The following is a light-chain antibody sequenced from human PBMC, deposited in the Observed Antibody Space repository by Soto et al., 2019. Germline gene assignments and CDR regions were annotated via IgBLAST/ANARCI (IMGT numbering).Light chain of an antibody. CDR2: GNS. CDR3: QSYDSSLSVYVV. CDR1: SSNIGAGYD. Sequence: QSVLTQPPSVSGAPGQRVTISCTGSSSNIGAGYDVQWYQQPPGSAPKLLIFGNSNRPSGVPVRFSGSKSGTSASLAITGLQAEDEADYYCQSYDSSLSVYVVFGGGTKLTVL. J-gene: IGLJ2*01. V-gene: IGLV1-40*01.